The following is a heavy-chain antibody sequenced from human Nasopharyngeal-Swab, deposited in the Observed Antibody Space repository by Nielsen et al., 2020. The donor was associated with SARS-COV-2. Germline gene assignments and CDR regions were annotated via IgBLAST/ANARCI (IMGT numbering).Heavy chain of an antibody. V-gene: IGHV3-23*01. J-gene: IGHJ6*02. CDR3: TKDSGWLATF. D-gene: IGHD6-19*01. Sequence: ETLSLTCAASGFTFINSDMSWVRQAPGKGLEWVSGIARSGTTTYYADSVKGRFTISRDNSKNTLYLQMNSLRAEDTALYYCTKDSGWLATFWGQGTAVTVSS. CDR2: IARSGTTT. CDR1: GFTFINSD.